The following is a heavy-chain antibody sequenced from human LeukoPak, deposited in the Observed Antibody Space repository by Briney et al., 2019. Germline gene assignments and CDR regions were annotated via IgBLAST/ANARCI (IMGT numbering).Heavy chain of an antibody. CDR3: ASEVGYRSLGY. CDR1: GFTFNDDT. J-gene: IGHJ4*02. Sequence: GGSLRLSCAASGFTFNDDTMHWVRQTPGRGLEWVSFITWKTHRTNYADSVKGRFTVSRDNRKDSLYLQMNSLSTEDTGLYHCASEVGYRSLGYLGQGTLVTVSS. D-gene: IGHD3-3*01. CDR2: ITWKTHRT. V-gene: IGHV3-43*01.